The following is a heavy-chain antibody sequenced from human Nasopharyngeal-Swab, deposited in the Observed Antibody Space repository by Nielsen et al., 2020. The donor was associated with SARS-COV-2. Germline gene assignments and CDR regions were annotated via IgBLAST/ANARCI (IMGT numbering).Heavy chain of an antibody. Sequence: GGSLRLSCAASGFNFNNFGMHWIRQAPGKGLEWVAVISYEGSKKSYADFVKGRFAISRDHSTNTLYLQMDSLGPDDTAVYYCAKASQFLWFGQFRNDAFDVWGRGTMVTVSS. CDR3: AKASQFLWFGQFRNDAFDV. CDR1: GFNFNNFG. V-gene: IGHV3-30*18. CDR2: ISYEGSKK. J-gene: IGHJ3*01. D-gene: IGHD3-10*01.